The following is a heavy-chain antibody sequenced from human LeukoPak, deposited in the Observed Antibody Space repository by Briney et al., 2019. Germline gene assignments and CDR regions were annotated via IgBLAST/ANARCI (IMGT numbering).Heavy chain of an antibody. CDR3: ARSDVMIFGVVSHFDY. CDR2: INPNSGGT. J-gene: IGHJ4*02. D-gene: IGHD3-3*01. Sequence: ASVKVSCKASGYSFIGYYMHWVRQAPGQGLEWMGWINPNSGGTNYAQKFQGRVTMTRDTSISTAYMELNRLRSDDTAVYYCARSDVMIFGVVSHFDYWGQGTLVTVSS. V-gene: IGHV1-2*02. CDR1: GYSFIGYY.